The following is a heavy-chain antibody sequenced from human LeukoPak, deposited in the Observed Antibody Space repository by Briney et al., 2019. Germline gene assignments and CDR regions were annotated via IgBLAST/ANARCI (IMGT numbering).Heavy chain of an antibody. D-gene: IGHD3-22*01. CDR3: ASVSDSSGYYEIDY. CDR2: IYYSGST. Sequence: SETLSLTCTVSGGSISSGGYYWSWIRQHPGKGLEWIGYIYYSGSTYYNPSLKSRVTISVDTSKNQFSLKLSSVTAADTAVYYCASVSDSSGYYEIDYWGQGTLVTVSS. CDR1: GGSISSGGYY. J-gene: IGHJ4*02. V-gene: IGHV4-31*03.